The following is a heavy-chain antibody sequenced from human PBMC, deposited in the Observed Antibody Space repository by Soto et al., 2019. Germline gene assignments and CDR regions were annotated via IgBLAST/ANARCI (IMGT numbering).Heavy chain of an antibody. CDR1: GYTFTSYG. V-gene: IGHV1-18*01. Sequence: QVQLVQSGAEVKKPGASMKVSCKASGYTFTSYGISWVRQAPGQGLEWMGWISAYNGNTNYAQKLQGRVTMTTDTSTSTAYRELRSLRSDDSAVECGARESGMHSHDYWGQGTLVTVSS. J-gene: IGHJ4*02. CDR2: ISAYNGNT. D-gene: IGHD2-8*01. CDR3: ARESGMHSHDY.